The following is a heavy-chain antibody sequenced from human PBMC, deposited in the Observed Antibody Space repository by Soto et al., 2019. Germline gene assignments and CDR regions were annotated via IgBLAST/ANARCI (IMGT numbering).Heavy chain of an antibody. D-gene: IGHD6-19*01. J-gene: IGHJ4*02. CDR3: ARDFPPGAGIAVAEYYFDY. CDR1: GYTFTSYG. V-gene: IGHV1-18*01. CDR2: ISAYNGNT. Sequence: QVQLVQSGAEVKKPGASVRVSCKASGYTFTSYGISWVRQAPGQGLEWMGWISAYNGNTNYAQKLQGRVTMTTDTSTSTAYMELRSLRSDDTAVYYCARDFPPGAGIAVAEYYFDYWGQGTLVTVSS.